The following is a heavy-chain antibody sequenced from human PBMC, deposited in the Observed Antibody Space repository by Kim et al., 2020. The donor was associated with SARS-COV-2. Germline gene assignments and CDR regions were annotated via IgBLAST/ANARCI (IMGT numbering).Heavy chain of an antibody. Sequence: GESLKISCKGSGYSFTSYWIGWVRQMPGKGLEWMRIIYPGDSDTRYSPSFQGQVTISADKSISTAYLQWSSLKASDTAMYYCARTSSSPPSIGWFDPWGQGTLVTVSS. CDR2: IYPGDSDT. CDR1: GYSFTSYW. CDR3: ARTSSSPPSIGWFDP. J-gene: IGHJ5*02. D-gene: IGHD6-6*01. V-gene: IGHV5-51*01.